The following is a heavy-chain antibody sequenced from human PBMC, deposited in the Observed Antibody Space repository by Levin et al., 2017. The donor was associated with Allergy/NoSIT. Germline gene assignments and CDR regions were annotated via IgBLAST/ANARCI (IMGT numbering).Heavy chain of an antibody. J-gene: IGHJ4*02. Sequence: GGSLRLSCAASGFTISDYAMAWVRQAPGKGLDWVSGVSGDGLLTYYVDSVKGRFTISRDKSKNTLYLQMSSLRTEDTAFYSCAKTGGYISAGFDAWCQGTLVTVAS. CDR1: GFTISDYA. CDR3: AKTGGYISAGFDA. V-gene: IGHV3-23*01. D-gene: IGHD5-18*01. CDR2: VSGDGLLT.